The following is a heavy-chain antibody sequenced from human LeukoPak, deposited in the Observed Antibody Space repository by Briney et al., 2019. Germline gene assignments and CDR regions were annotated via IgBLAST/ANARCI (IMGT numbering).Heavy chain of an antibody. D-gene: IGHD3-22*01. V-gene: IGHV3-30-3*01. CDR1: GFTFSSYA. CDR3: ARVPGYDSSGYFDY. J-gene: IGHJ4*02. Sequence: PSGGSLRLSCAASGFTFSSYAMHWVRQAPGKGLEWVAVISYDGSNKYYADSVKGRFTISRDNSKNTLYLQMNSLRAEDTAVYYCARVPGYDSSGYFDYWGQGTLVTVSS. CDR2: ISYDGSNK.